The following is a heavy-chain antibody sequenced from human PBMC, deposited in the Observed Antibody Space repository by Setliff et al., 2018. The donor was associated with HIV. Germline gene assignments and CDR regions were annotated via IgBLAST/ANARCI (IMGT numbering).Heavy chain of an antibody. CDR3: ARWSGTYYDY. D-gene: IGHD3-3*01. J-gene: IGHJ4*02. CDR1: GFTFSSYA. CDR2: IYSGGDTT. Sequence: GGSLRLSCAASGFTFSSYAMTWVRQAPGKGLEWVSIIYSGGDTTYYADSVKGRFTISRDNSQNTLYLQMNSLRGEDTAVYYCARWSGTYYDYWGQGTLVTVSS. V-gene: IGHV3-23*03.